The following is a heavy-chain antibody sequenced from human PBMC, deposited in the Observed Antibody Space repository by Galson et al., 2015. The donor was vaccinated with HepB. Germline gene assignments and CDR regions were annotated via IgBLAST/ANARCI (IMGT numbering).Heavy chain of an antibody. CDR1: GFTFSSYS. CDR2: ISSSSSTI. J-gene: IGHJ4*02. V-gene: IGHV3-48*01. Sequence: SLRLSCAASGFTFSSYSMNWVRQAPGKGLEWVSYISSSSSTIYYADSVKGRFTISRDNAKNSLYLQMNSLRAEDTAVYYCARPGIAAAGTPVDYWGQGTLVTVSS. CDR3: ARPGIAAAGTPVDY. D-gene: IGHD6-13*01.